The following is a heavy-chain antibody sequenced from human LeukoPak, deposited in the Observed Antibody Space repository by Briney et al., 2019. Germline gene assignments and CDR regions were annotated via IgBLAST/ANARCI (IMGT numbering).Heavy chain of an antibody. Sequence: EASVKVSCKASGYTFTSYDINWVRQATGQGLEGMGWMNPNSGNTGYAQKFQGRVTMTRNTSISTAYMELSSLRSEDTAVYYCARGRYYDSSGYPSYYFDYWGQGTLVTVSS. D-gene: IGHD3-22*01. V-gene: IGHV1-8*01. CDR3: ARGRYYDSSGYPSYYFDY. CDR1: GYTFTSYD. J-gene: IGHJ4*02. CDR2: MNPNSGNT.